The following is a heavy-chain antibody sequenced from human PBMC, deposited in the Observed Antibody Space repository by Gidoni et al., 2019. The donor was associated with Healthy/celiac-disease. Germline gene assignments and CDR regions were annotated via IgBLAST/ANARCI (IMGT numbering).Heavy chain of an antibody. V-gene: IGHV3-21*01. CDR2: ISSSSSYI. D-gene: IGHD2-15*01. CDR3: ARYCSGGSCYPGTYYYYVMDV. J-gene: IGHJ6*02. Sequence: EVQLVESGGGLVKPGGSLRLSRAASGFTFSSYSMNWGRQAPGKGLEWVSSISSSSSYIYYADSVKGRFTISRDNAKNSLFLQINSLRAEDTAVYYCARYCSGGSCYPGTYYYYVMDVWGQGTTVTVSS. CDR1: GFTFSSYS.